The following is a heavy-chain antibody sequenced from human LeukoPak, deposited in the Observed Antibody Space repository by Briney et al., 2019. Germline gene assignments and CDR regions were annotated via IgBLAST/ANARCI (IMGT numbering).Heavy chain of an antibody. CDR1: GFTFGDYG. J-gene: IGHJ3*02. V-gene: IGHV3-21*01. CDR3: ARGYGDYVRDNAFDI. CDR2: ISTSSTYI. D-gene: IGHD4-17*01. Sequence: GGSLRLSCTASGFTFGDYGMSWVRQAPGKGLEWVSSISTSSTYIFYADSVKGRFTISRDNAKNSLYLQMDSLRAEDTAVYYCARGYGDYVRDNAFDIWGQGTMVTVSS.